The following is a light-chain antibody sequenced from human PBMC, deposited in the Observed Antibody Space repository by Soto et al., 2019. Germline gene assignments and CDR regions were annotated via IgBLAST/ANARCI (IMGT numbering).Light chain of an antibody. V-gene: IGKV3-20*01. CDR2: GAS. CDR1: QSVSSSY. CDR3: QQYGSSPRT. J-gene: IGKJ4*01. Sequence: EVGLTQSPGTLSLSQGERATLSCRASQSVSSSYLAWYQQKPGQAPRLLIYGASTRATGIPDRFSGSGSGTDFTLTISRLEPEDFAVYYCQQYGSSPRTFGGGTKVDSK.